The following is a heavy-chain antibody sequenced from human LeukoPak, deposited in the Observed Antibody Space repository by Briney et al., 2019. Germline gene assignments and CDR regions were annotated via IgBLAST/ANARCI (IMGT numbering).Heavy chain of an antibody. CDR2: ISTSNGDT. V-gene: IGHV1-18*01. CDR1: GYTFSSYG. Sequence: GASVKVSCKASGYTFSSYGISWVRQAPGQGLEWMGWISTSNGDTDSAQKFQDRVTMTTDTSTSTAYMELSSLRSEDTAVYYCARDLVTFWSGYHGGICAFDIWGQGTMVTVSS. J-gene: IGHJ3*02. D-gene: IGHD3-3*01. CDR3: ARDLVTFWSGYHGGICAFDI.